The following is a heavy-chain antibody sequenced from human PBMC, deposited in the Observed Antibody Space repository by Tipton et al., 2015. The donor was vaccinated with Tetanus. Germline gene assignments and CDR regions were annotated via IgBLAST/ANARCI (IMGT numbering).Heavy chain of an antibody. D-gene: IGHD1-26*01. CDR1: GGSIYSGGYY. CDR2: IYYNHDT. CDR3: ARAISGSFSSADY. Sequence: TLSLTCTVSGGSIYSGGYYWTWIRQRPGKDLEWISYIYYNHDTYYNPSLKSRITISLDTSKNQFFLQLNSVTAADTAVYFCARAISGSFSSADYWGQGTLVTVSS. J-gene: IGHJ4*02. V-gene: IGHV4-31*03.